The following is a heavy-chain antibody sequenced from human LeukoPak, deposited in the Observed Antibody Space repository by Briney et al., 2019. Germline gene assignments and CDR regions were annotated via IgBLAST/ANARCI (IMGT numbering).Heavy chain of an antibody. CDR3: AKRGVVIRVILVGFHKEAYYFDS. Sequence: GGSLRLSCAVSGITLSNYGMSWVRQAPGKGLEWVSGISGSGGNTYYADSVKGRFTISRDNSKNPLYLQMHSLRAEDTAVYFCAKRGVVIRVILVGFHKEAYYFDSWGQGALVTVSS. D-gene: IGHD3-22*01. CDR1: GITLSNYG. J-gene: IGHJ4*02. CDR2: ISGSGGNT. V-gene: IGHV3-23*01.